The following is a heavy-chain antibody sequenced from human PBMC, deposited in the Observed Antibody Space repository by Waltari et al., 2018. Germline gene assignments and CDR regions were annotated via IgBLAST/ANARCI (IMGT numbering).Heavy chain of an antibody. D-gene: IGHD6-19*01. V-gene: IGHV4-34*01. CDR3: ASRELAVAGRPPDY. CDR1: GGSVSGYY. Sequence: QVQLQQWGAGLLKPSETLSLTCAVYGGSVSGYYWSWIRQPPGKGLEWIGEINHSGSTNYNPSLKSRVTISVDTSKNQFSLKLSSVTAADTAVYYCASRELAVAGRPPDYWGQGTLVTVSS. CDR2: INHSGST. J-gene: IGHJ4*02.